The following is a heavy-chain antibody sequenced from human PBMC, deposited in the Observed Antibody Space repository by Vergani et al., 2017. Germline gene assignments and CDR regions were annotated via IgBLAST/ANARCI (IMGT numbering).Heavy chain of an antibody. V-gene: IGHV3-23*04. CDR3: AKDRGPRYDAYFDY. Sequence: VQLVQSGAEVKKPGSSVKVSCQASGFTFSSYAISWVLQAPGKGLEWVSAISGSGGSTYYADSVKGRFTISRDNSTNTLYLQMNSLSAEDTAVYYCAKDRGPRYDAYFDYWGQGTLVTVSS. D-gene: IGHD3-10*01. J-gene: IGHJ4*02. CDR2: ISGSGGST. CDR1: GFTFSSYA.